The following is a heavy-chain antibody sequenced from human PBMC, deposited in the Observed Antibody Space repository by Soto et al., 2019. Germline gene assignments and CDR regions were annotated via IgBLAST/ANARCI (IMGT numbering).Heavy chain of an antibody. CDR3: ARDLGYYDSSGYFDY. D-gene: IGHD3-22*01. CDR2: ISSSDNII. J-gene: IGHJ4*02. CDR1: GFTFSDYY. V-gene: IGHV3-11*01. Sequence: QVQLVESGGGLVKPGGSLRLSCATSGFTFSDYYMSWIRQAPGKGLEWVSYISSSDNIIYYADSVKGRFTISRDNGKNSLYLQMNSLRAKDTAVYYCARDLGYYDSSGYFDYWGQGTLVTVSS.